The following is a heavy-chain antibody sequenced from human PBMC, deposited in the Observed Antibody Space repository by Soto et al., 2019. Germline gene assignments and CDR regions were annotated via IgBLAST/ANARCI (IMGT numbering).Heavy chain of an antibody. V-gene: IGHV3-30*03. J-gene: IGHJ4*02. Sequence: PGGSLRLSWAASGFTFSSYGMHWVRQAPGKGLEWVAVISYDGSNKYYADSVKGRFTISRDNSKNTLYLQMNSLRAEDTAVYYCARHGYSYGGGYFDYWGQGTLVTVSS. CDR1: GFTFSSYG. CDR3: ARHGYSYGGGYFDY. D-gene: IGHD5-18*01. CDR2: ISYDGSNK.